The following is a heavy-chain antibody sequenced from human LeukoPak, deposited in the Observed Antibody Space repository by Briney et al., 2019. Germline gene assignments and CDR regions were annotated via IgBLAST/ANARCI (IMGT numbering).Heavy chain of an antibody. CDR2: IYYSGST. CDR3: ARGGPGYDFWSGYYRDAFDI. D-gene: IGHD3-3*01. V-gene: IGHV4-59*01. CDR1: GGSISSYY. J-gene: IGHJ3*02. Sequence: SETLSLTCTVSGGSISSYYWSWIRQPPGKGLEWIGYIYYSGSTNYNPSLKSRLTISVDTSKNLFSLKLSSVAAADTSVYYCARGGPGYDFWSGYYRDAFDIWGQGTMVTVSS.